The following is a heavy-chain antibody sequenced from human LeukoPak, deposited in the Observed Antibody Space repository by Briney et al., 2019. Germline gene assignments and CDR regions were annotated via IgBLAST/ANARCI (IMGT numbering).Heavy chain of an antibody. CDR1: GGSISSYY. V-gene: IGHV4-4*07. D-gene: IGHD5-12*01. CDR2: IYTSGST. CDR3: ARMRNIVAPFRH. Sequence: SETLSLTCTVSGGSISSYYWSWIRQPAGKGLEWIRRIYTSGSTNYNPSLKSRVTMSVDTSKNQFSLKLSSVTAADTAVYYCARMRNIVAPFRHWGQGTLVTVSS. J-gene: IGHJ4*02.